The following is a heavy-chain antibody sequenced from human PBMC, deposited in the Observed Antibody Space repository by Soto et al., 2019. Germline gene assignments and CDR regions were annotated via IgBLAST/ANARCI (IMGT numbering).Heavy chain of an antibody. CDR2: IYYSGST. CDR1: GGSISSGDYY. CDR3: ARVGPAAGLWDY. Sequence: QVQLQESGPGLVKPSQTLSLTCTVSGGSISSGDYYWSWIRQPPGKGLEWIGYIYYSGSTYYNPSLKSRVTISVDTSKSQVSLKLSSVTAADTAVYYCARVGPAAGLWDYWGQGTLVTVS. V-gene: IGHV4-30-4*01. D-gene: IGHD2-2*01. J-gene: IGHJ4*02.